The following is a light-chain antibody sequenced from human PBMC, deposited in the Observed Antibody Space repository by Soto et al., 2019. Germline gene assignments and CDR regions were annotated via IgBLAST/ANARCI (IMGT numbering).Light chain of an antibody. Sequence: QSVLTQPPSVSGAPGQRVTISCTGSSSNIGAGYDVHWYQQLPGTAPKLLIYYNNNRPSGVPDRFSGSKSGTSASLAITGLQAEDEADYYCQSYDSSLSVVFGGGTKLTVL. CDR3: QSYDSSLSVV. CDR2: YNN. CDR1: SSNIGAGYD. V-gene: IGLV1-40*01. J-gene: IGLJ2*01.